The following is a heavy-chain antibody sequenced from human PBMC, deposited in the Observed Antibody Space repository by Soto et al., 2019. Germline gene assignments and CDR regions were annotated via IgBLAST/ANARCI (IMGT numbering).Heavy chain of an antibody. CDR2: INPNSGGT. D-gene: IGHD3-3*01. V-gene: IGHV1-2*02. Sequence: SVKVSCKAFVYTFTSYYMHWVRQAPGQGLEWMGWINPNSGGTNYAQKFQGRVTMTRDTSISTAYMELSRLRSDDKAVYYCARGHITILGVVILYYYYGMDVWGQGTTVTVSS. CDR1: VYTFTSYY. J-gene: IGHJ6*02. CDR3: ARGHITILGVVILYYYYGMDV.